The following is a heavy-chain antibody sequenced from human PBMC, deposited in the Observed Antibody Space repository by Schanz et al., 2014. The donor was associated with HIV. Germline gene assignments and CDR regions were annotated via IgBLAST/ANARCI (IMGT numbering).Heavy chain of an antibody. CDR2: ISYDGSNK. CDR1: GFTFSSYG. D-gene: IGHD3-3*01. CDR3: ARLYYDSWGGKDEYYFDY. Sequence: QVQLVESGGGVVQPGRSLRLSCAASGFTFSSYGMHWVRQAPGKGLEWVAVISYDGSNKNYADSVKGRFTISRDNSKNTLYLQMNSLRAEDTAVYYCARLYYDSWGGKDEYYFDYWGQGTLVTVSS. J-gene: IGHJ4*02. V-gene: IGHV3-30*03.